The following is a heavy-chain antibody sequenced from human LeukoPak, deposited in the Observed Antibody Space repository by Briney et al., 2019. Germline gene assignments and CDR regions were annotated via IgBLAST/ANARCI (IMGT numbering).Heavy chain of an antibody. CDR1: GXTVSSNY. V-gene: IGHV3-66*04. CDR3: ARHFHRYYDILTGYTPLRY. D-gene: IGHD3-9*01. CDR2: NYSGGST. J-gene: IGHJ4*02. Sequence: GGSLRLSCAASGXTVSSNYLSWVRQAPGKGLESVSLNYSGGSTYHADSVKGRFTISRDNSKNTLYLQMNSLRAEDTAVYYCARHFHRYYDILTGYTPLRYWGQGTLVTVSS.